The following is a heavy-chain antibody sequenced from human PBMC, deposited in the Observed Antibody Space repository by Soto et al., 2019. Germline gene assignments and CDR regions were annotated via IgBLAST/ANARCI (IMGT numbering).Heavy chain of an antibody. Sequence: QVQLVQSGAEVKKPGASVKVSCKASGYTFTSYYMHWVRQAPGQGLEWMGIINPSGGSTSYAQKFQGRVTMTRDPSSRTVYMELSSLRSEDTAVYYCARETYSGKRFDYWGQGTLVTVSS. CDR3: ARETYSGKRFDY. CDR1: GYTFTSYY. CDR2: INPSGGST. J-gene: IGHJ4*02. D-gene: IGHD5-12*01. V-gene: IGHV1-46*01.